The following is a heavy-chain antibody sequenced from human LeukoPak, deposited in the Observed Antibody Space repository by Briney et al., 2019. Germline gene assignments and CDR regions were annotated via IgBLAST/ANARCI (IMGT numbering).Heavy chain of an antibody. V-gene: IGHV3-11*06. D-gene: IGHD3-22*01. J-gene: IGHJ4*02. CDR2: ISSSSSYI. CDR3: ARDPSTYYYDSSGYH. CDR1: GFTFSDYY. Sequence: GGSLRLSCAASGFTFSDYYMSWIRQAPGKGLEWVSYISSSSSYIYYADSVKGRFTISRDNAKNSLYLQMNSLRAEDTAVYYCARDPSTYYYDSSGYHWGQGTLVTVSS.